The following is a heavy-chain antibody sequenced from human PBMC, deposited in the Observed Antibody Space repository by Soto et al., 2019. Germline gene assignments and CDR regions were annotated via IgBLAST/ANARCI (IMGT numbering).Heavy chain of an antibody. J-gene: IGHJ4*02. CDR2: MNPKSGNT. CDR3: VRGQYAGYSYGRLYFDY. Sequence: QVQLVQSGAEVKKPGTSVKVACKTSGYSFTSNDINWVRQATGQGLEWMGWMNPKSGNTNLAQNFQGRLTMTRNTSTTTAYMELSSLKTDDTAVYYCVRGQYAGYSYGRLYFDYWGQGTLVTVSS. CDR1: GYSFTSND. V-gene: IGHV1-8*01. D-gene: IGHD5-18*01.